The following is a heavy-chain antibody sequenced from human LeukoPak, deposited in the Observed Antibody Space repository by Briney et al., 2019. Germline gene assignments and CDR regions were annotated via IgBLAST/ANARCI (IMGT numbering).Heavy chain of an antibody. Sequence: ASVKVSCKASGYTFTSYGISWVRQAPGQGLEWMGWISAYNGNTNYAQKLQGRVTMTTDTSTSTAYMELRSLRSDDTAVYYCARTYYDSSGYYYPGVYWGQGTLVTVSS. CDR3: ARTYYDSSGYYYPGVY. V-gene: IGHV1-18*01. CDR2: ISAYNGNT. CDR1: GYTFTSYG. J-gene: IGHJ4*02. D-gene: IGHD3-22*01.